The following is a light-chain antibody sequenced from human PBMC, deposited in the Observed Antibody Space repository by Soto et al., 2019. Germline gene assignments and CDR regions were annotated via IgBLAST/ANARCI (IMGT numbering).Light chain of an antibody. V-gene: IGKV1-5*01. CDR3: QQYKSYTSWT. CDR1: QSISTY. Sequence: DIQMTQSPSSLSASVGDRVTITCRASQSISTYLHWYQQKPGKAPNLLIYDASILESGVPSRFSGSGSGTEFSLTISSLQADDFATYYCQQYKSYTSWTFGQGTKVDI. CDR2: DAS. J-gene: IGKJ1*01.